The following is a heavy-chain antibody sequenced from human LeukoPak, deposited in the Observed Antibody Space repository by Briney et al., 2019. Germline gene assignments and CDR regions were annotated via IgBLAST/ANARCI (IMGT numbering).Heavy chain of an antibody. CDR3: ASGYSYGCFDF. CDR1: WFTVSSNY. J-gene: IGHJ4*02. D-gene: IGHD5-18*01. V-gene: IGHV3-53*01. Sequence: PGGSLRLFCAASWFTVSSNYMSWVRQAPGKGLEWVSVIYSGGSTYHADSVKGRFTISRDNSTNTLYLQMSSLRAEETAVYYCASGYSYGCFDFWGQGTLVTVSS. CDR2: IYSGGST.